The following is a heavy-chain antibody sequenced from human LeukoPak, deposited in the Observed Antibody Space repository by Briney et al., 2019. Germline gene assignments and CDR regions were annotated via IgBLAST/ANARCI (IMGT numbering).Heavy chain of an antibody. D-gene: IGHD3-16*02. CDR1: GFTFSSYA. Sequence: GGSLRLSCAASGFTFSSYAMHWVRQAPGKGLEWVAVISYDGSNKYYADSVKGRFTISRDNSKNTPYLQMNSLGAEDTAVYYCTRALATVYYFDYWGQGTLVTVSS. CDR2: ISYDGSNK. J-gene: IGHJ4*02. CDR3: TRALATVYYFDY. V-gene: IGHV3-30-3*01.